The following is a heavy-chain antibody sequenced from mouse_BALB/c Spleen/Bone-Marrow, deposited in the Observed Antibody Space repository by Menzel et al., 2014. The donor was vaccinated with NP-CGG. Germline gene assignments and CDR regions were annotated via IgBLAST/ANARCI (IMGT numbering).Heavy chain of an antibody. CDR2: IWAGGST. V-gene: IGHV2-9*02. J-gene: IGHJ4*01. CDR3: ARDENYYGNYGTMNY. D-gene: IGHD2-1*01. CDR1: GFSLTSYG. Sequence: VQLQQSGPGLVAPSQSLSITCSVSGFSLTSYGVHWVRQPPGKGLEWLGVIWAGGSTNYNSALMSRLSISKDSSKSQVFLKMNSLQTDDTAMYYCARDENYYGNYGTMNYWVQGTSVTVSS.